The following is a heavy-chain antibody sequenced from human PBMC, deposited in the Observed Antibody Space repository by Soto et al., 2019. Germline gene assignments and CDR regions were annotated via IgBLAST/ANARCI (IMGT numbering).Heavy chain of an antibody. CDR1: GYTFTSYG. J-gene: IGHJ5*02. CDR3: ARDIRSGYDFLHKPDVRKSGWFDP. V-gene: IGHV1-18*01. CDR2: ISAYNGNT. Sequence: QVQLVQSGAEVKKPGASVKVSCKASGYTFTSYGISWVRQAPGQGLEWMGWISAYNGNTNYAQKLQGRVTMTTDTSTSTYYMELRRLRSDDTSVYYCARDIRSGYDFLHKPDVRKSGWFDPWGQGTLVTVSA. D-gene: IGHD5-12*01.